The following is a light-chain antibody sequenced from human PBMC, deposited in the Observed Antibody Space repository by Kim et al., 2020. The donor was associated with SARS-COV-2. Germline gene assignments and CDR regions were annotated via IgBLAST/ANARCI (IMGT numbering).Light chain of an antibody. Sequence: GQRVTISCTGSSANIESNNVNGYQQLPGTAPKLLVYSTNQRPSGVPDRFSGSQSGTSATLAISGLQSEDEADYYCSAWDNSLNGYVLGPGTKVTVL. CDR3: SAWDNSLNGYV. J-gene: IGLJ1*01. V-gene: IGLV1-44*01. CDR1: SANIESNN. CDR2: STN.